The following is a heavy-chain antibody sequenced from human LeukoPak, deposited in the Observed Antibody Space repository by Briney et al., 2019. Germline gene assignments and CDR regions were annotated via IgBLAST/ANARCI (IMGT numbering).Heavy chain of an antibody. CDR2: INPSGGST. Sequence: GGSLRLSCAASGYTFTSYYMHWVRQAPGQGLEWMGIINPSGGSTSYAQKFQGRVTMTRDMSTSTVYMELSSLRSEDTAVYYCAREGLGSGAYGGIDYWGQGTLVTVSS. CDR3: AREGLGSGAYGGIDY. V-gene: IGHV1-46*01. D-gene: IGHD1-26*01. J-gene: IGHJ4*02. CDR1: GYTFTSYY.